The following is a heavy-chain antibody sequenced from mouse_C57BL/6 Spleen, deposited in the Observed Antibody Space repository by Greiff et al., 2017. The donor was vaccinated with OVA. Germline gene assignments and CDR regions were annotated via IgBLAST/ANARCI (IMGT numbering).Heavy chain of an antibody. V-gene: IGHV1-15*01. CDR3: TRWIYYDYDDY. CDR2: IDPETGGT. CDR1: GYTFTDYE. J-gene: IGHJ2*01. D-gene: IGHD2-4*01. Sequence: VQLQQSGAELVRPGASVTLSCKASGYTFTDYEMHWVKQTPVHGLEWIGAIDPETGGTAYTQKFKGKAILTADKSTGKAYMELRSLTSEDSAVYYCTRWIYYDYDDYWGQGTTLTVSS.